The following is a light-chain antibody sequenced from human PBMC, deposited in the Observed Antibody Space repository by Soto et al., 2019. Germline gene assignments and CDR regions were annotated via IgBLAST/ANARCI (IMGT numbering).Light chain of an antibody. Sequence: AIQMTQSPSSLSASVGDRVSITCRASQDIRKDLGWYQQKVGKAPKLLIYGASNLESAVPSRFSGSGSGTDFTLTISSLQPEDFATYYCLQDYIFPYTFGQGTKLEIK. CDR3: LQDYIFPYT. J-gene: IGKJ2*01. CDR2: GAS. V-gene: IGKV1-6*01. CDR1: QDIRKD.